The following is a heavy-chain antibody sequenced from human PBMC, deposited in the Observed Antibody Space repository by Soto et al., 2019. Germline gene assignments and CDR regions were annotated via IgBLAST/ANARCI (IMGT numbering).Heavy chain of an antibody. CDR3: AMPTRMPGN. CDR2: ISGTGQDP. V-gene: IGHV3-11*06. CDR1: GFTFREYY. J-gene: IGHJ4*02. D-gene: IGHD2-2*01. Sequence: QVHLVESGGDLVKPGGSLRLSCVASGFTFREYYMTWFRQAPGKGPEFISYISGTGQDPKYADSVRGRFTISRDNAKNSLYLQMKSLRVEDTAVYYCAMPTRMPGNWGQRTLVTVSS.